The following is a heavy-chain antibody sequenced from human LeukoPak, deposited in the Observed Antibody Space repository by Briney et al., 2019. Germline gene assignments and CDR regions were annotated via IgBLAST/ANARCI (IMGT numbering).Heavy chain of an antibody. Sequence: GGSLRLSCAASGFSFSSYEMNWVRQAPGKGLEWVSYISSSSSTIYYADSVKGRFTISRDNAKNSLYLQTNSLRDEDTAVYYCAREGPYYGSGSYRGDVWGQGTTVTVSS. CDR1: GFSFSSYE. J-gene: IGHJ6*02. CDR3: AREGPYYGSGSYRGDV. CDR2: ISSSSSTI. D-gene: IGHD3-10*01. V-gene: IGHV3-48*02.